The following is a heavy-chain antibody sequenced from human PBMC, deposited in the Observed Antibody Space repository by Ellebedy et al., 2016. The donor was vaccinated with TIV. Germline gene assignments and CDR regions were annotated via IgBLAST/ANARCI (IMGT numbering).Heavy chain of an antibody. V-gene: IGHV3-23*01. D-gene: IGHD3-22*01. Sequence: GESLKISCAASGFTFSTYGKHWVRQAPGKGLEWVSTISHTGSRTYYADSVEGRFTISRDNSKKTLYLQMNSLRAEDTAIYYCAKGRGGGSDSSAPRYYFDYWGLGTLVTVSS. CDR3: AKGRGGGSDSSAPRYYFDY. J-gene: IGHJ4*02. CDR2: ISHTGSRT. CDR1: GFTFSTYG.